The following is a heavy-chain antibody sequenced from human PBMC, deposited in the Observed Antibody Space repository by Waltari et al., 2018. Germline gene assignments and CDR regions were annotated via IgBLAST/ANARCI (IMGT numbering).Heavy chain of an antibody. CDR1: GVTIGGTA. J-gene: IGHJ4*02. D-gene: IGHD1-1*01. Sequence: EVQVVESGGGFIQTWASLRLSCVASGVTIGGTALEWVRQSPGKGLQWIGRVRSKHNNFATVYAESMRGRSMVSRNASMNTAYLQIDNVTPDDTAVYYCTTGIVELESERAAFWGRGVLVTVTS. CDR3: TTGIVELESERAAF. CDR2: VRSKHNNFAT. V-gene: IGHV3-73*01.